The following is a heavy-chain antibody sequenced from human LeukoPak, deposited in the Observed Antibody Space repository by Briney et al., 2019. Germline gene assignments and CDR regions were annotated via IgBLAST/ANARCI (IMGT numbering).Heavy chain of an antibody. CDR1: GYIFANYW. D-gene: IGHD5-24*01. CDR3: ARPVEMATSPFDY. CDR2: IYPDDSDT. Sequence: GESLKISCKGSGYIFANYWIAWVRQMPGKGLEWMGIIYPDDSDTRYSPSFQGQVTISADKSIATAYLQRSSLKASDTAMYYCARPVEMATSPFDYWGQGTLVTVSS. J-gene: IGHJ4*02. V-gene: IGHV5-51*01.